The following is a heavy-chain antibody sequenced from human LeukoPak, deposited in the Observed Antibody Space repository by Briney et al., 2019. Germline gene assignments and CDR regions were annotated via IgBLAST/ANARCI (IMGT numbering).Heavy chain of an antibody. CDR1: GGTFSSYA. Sequence: SVKVSCKASGGTFSSYAISWVRQAPGQGLEWMGGIIPIFGTVNYAQKFQGRVTITADESTSTAYMELSSLRSEDTAVYYCARETTTVTTVVVFDYWGQGTLVTVSS. D-gene: IGHD4-17*01. V-gene: IGHV1-69*13. J-gene: IGHJ4*02. CDR2: IIPIFGTV. CDR3: ARETTTVTTVVVFDY.